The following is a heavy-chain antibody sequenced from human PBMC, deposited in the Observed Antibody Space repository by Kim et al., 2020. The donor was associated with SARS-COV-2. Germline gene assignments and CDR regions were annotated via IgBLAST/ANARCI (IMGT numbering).Heavy chain of an antibody. J-gene: IGHJ2*01. CDR1: GFTYKKYW. Sequence: GGSLRLSCAASGFTYKKYWMAWVRQPPGKGLEWVANIKADGSQTYYVDSLKGRFTISRDNAENSLYLQIHSLRVEDTAIYYCAKYPGGETDWFFDLWGRGTLLTVSS. CDR3: AKYPGGETDWFFDL. V-gene: IGHV3-7*03. D-gene: IGHD2-21*01. CDR2: IKADGSQT.